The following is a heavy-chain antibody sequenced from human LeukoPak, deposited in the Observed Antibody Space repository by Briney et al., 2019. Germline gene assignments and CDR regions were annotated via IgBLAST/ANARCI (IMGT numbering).Heavy chain of an antibody. CDR1: GYTFTSHG. CDR2: ISAYNGNT. Sequence: ASVKVSCKASGYTFTSHGISWVRQAPGQGLEWMGWISAYNGNTNYAQKLQGRVTMTTDTSTSTAYMELRSLRSDDTAVYYCASTELYYDSSGYSPIDFDYWGQGTLVTVSS. D-gene: IGHD3-22*01. CDR3: ASTELYYDSSGYSPIDFDY. V-gene: IGHV1-18*01. J-gene: IGHJ4*02.